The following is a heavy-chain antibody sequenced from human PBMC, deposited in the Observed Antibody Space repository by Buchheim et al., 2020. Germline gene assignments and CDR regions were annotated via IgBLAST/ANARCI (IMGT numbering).Heavy chain of an antibody. CDR1: GYTFTSYG. CDR3: ARDRAMVLRFLEWVGRGMDV. CDR2: ISAYNGNT. V-gene: IGHV1-18*04. J-gene: IGHJ6*02. D-gene: IGHD3-3*01. Sequence: QVQLVQSGAEVKKPGASVKVSCKASGYTFTSYGISWVRQAPGQGLEWVGWISAYNGNTNYAQKLRGRVTVTTDTSTRTAYMELRSLRSDDTAVYYCARDRAMVLRFLEWVGRGMDVWGQGTT.